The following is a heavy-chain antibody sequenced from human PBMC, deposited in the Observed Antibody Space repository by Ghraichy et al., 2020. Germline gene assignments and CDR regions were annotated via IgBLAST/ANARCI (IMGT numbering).Heavy chain of an antibody. Sequence: SETLSLTCAVYGGSFSGYYWSWIRQPPGKGLEWIGEINHSGSTNYNPSLKSRVTISVDTSKNQFSLKLSSVTAADTAVYYCASCLTYHPRYYYYMDVWGKGTTVTVSS. CDR2: INHSGST. CDR3: ASCLTYHPRYYYYMDV. J-gene: IGHJ6*03. V-gene: IGHV4-34*01. D-gene: IGHD1-14*01. CDR1: GGSFSGYY.